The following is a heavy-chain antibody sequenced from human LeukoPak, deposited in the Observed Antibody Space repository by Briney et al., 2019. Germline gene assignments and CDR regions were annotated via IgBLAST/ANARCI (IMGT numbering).Heavy chain of an antibody. CDR2: ISRSSSYI. V-gene: IGHV3-21*01. Sequence: PGGSLRLSCAASGLTFSSYSMNWVRQAPGKGLEWVSSISRSSSYIYYADSGKGRVTISRDNAKNSVYLQMNTLRAEDTAVYYCARAGSGLFPARGNSGCLDYWGQGTLVTVSS. J-gene: IGHJ4*02. CDR3: ARAGSGLFPARGNSGCLDY. CDR1: GLTFSSYS. D-gene: IGHD5-12*01.